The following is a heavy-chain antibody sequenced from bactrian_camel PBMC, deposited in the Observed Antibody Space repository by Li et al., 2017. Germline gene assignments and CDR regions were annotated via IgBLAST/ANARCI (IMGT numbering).Heavy chain of an antibody. CDR1: GFTFSTYD. V-gene: IGHV3S40*01. CDR2: INSGGGST. J-gene: IGHJ4*01. CDR3: AANTLKTVVGGYCPLNYPYPY. Sequence: VQLVESGGGLVQPGGSLRLSCEASGFTFSTYDIAWVRQAPGKGLEWVSSINSGGGSTYYADSVKGRFTISRDNAKNTLYLQMDNLKPEDTGMYYCAANTLKTVVGGYCPLNYPYPYSGQGTQVTVS. D-gene: IGHD3*01.